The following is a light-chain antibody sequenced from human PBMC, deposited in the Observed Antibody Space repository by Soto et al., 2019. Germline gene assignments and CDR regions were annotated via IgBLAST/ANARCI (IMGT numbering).Light chain of an antibody. CDR3: HPYWRSPALT. J-gene: IGKJ1*01. Sequence: EIVLTQSPGTLSLFPGERATLSCRASQSISSNYLAWYQQKPGQAPRLLIHGASNRATGIPDRFSGAGSGTELTPHHRRLEPEDFAVYYCHPYWRSPALTFGQGTKVEIK. CDR1: QSISSNY. CDR2: GAS. V-gene: IGKV3-20*01.